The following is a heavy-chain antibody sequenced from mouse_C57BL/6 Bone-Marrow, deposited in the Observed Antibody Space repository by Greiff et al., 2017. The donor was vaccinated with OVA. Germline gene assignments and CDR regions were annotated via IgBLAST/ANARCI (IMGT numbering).Heavy chain of an antibody. V-gene: IGHV14-2*01. CDR3: ARRGAYYYDYDVGFAY. CDR1: GFNIKDYY. D-gene: IGHD2-4*01. CDR2: IDPEDGET. Sequence: EVQGVESGAELVKPGASVKLSCTASGFNIKDYYMHWVKQRTEQGLEWIGRIDPEDGETKYAPKFQGKATITADTSSNTAYLQLSSLTSEDTAVYYCARRGAYYYDYDVGFAYWGQGTLVTVSA. J-gene: IGHJ3*01.